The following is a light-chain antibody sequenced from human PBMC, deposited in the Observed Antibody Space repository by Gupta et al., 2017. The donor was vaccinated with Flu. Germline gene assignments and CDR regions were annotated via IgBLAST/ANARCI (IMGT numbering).Light chain of an antibody. Sequence: PATLSVSPGERATLSCRASQSITTTLAWYQQKPGQAPRLLISGASTRATGIPARFSGSGSGTEFTLTISSLQSEDFAVYYCQQYNIWPITFGQGTRLEIK. CDR2: GAS. V-gene: IGKV3-15*01. CDR3: QQYNIWPIT. CDR1: QSITTT. J-gene: IGKJ5*01.